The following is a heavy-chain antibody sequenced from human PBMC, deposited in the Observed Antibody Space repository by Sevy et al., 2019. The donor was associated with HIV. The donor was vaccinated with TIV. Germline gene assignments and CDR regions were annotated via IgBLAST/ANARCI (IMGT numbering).Heavy chain of an antibody. J-gene: IGHJ4*02. CDR1: GFTFTDYF. D-gene: IGHD2-21*01. CDR2: MDQDGSQK. CDR3: ARELWPGDY. V-gene: IGHV3-7*01. Sequence: GESLKISCAASGFTFTDYFMGWVRQAPGKGLEWVANMDQDGSQKNYVDSVKGRFTISRDNAKNSVYLQMNRLRVDDTAVYYCARELWPGDYWGQGTLVTVSS.